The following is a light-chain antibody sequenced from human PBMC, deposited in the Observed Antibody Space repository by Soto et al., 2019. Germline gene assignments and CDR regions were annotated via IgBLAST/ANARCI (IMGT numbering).Light chain of an antibody. CDR2: EVS. CDR3: SSYAGSNNLV. CDR1: SSDVGGYNY. J-gene: IGLJ1*01. Sequence: QSALTQPPSAYGAPGQSVTISCTGNSSDVGGYNYVSWYQQHPGKAPKLMIYEVSKRPSGVPDRFSGSKSGNTASLTVSGPQAEDEADYYCSSYAGSNNLVFGTGTKVTVL. V-gene: IGLV2-8*01.